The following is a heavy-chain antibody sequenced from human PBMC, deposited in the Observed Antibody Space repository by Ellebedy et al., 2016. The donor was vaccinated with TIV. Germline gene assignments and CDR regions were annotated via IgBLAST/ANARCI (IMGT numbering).Heavy chain of an antibody. CDR3: ARLRQSRDRSHWYFDL. V-gene: IGHV4-4*07. J-gene: IGHJ2*01. Sequence: GSLRLXXTVSGGSFSSYYWSWIRQSAGKGLEWIGRIFMSVSTSYNPSLKNRVIMSVDASTTQLSLNLSSVTAADTAVYFCARLRQSRDRSHWYFDLWGRGTLVTVSS. D-gene: IGHD1-14*01. CDR1: GGSFSSYY. CDR2: IFMSVST.